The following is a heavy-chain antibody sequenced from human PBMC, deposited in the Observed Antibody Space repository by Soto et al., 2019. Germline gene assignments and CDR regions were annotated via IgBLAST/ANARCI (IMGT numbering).Heavy chain of an antibody. CDR1: GGSFSGYY. Sequence: SETLSLTCAVYGGSFSGYYWSWIRQPPGKGLEWIGEINHSGSTNYNPSLKSRVTISVDTSKNQFSLKLSSVTAADTAVYYCARGSGPRAFDIWGQGTMVTVSS. CDR3: ARGSGPRAFDI. J-gene: IGHJ3*02. D-gene: IGHD6-25*01. CDR2: INHSGST. V-gene: IGHV4-34*01.